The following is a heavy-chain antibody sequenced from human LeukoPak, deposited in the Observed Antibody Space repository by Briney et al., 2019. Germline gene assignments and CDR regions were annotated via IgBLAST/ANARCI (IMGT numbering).Heavy chain of an antibody. CDR3: AKDLDYDTIGAFDY. V-gene: IGHV3-23*01. CDR2: VSGSGAST. CDR1: GFTFSSYA. D-gene: IGHD3-22*01. J-gene: IGHJ4*02. Sequence: PGGSLRLSCAASGFTFSSYAMSWVRQAPGKGLEWVSAVSGSGASTYYADSVKGRFTISRDNSKNTLYLQMNSLRAEDTAVYYCAKDLDYDTIGAFDYWGQGTLVTVSS.